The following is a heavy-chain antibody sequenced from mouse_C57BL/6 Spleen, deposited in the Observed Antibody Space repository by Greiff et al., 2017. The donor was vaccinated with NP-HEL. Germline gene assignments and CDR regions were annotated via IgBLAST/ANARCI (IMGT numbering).Heavy chain of an antibody. J-gene: IGHJ1*03. D-gene: IGHD2-1*01. Sequence: VQLQQSGPELVKPGASVKISCKASGYSFTSYYIHWVKQRPGQGLEWIGWIYPGSGNTKYNEKFKGKATLTADTSSSTAYMQLSSLTSEDSAVYYCARGNGNYVGWYFDVWGTGTTVTVSS. V-gene: IGHV1-66*01. CDR3: ARGNGNYVGWYFDV. CDR1: GYSFTSYY. CDR2: IYPGSGNT.